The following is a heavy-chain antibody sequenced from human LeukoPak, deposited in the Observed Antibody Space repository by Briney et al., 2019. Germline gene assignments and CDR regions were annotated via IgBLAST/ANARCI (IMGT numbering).Heavy chain of an antibody. CDR3: AKDRVGALDY. J-gene: IGHJ4*02. V-gene: IGHV3-23*01. Sequence: PGGSLRLSCAASGFTFSSYAMSWVRQAPGKGLEWVSAISGSGGSTYYADSVKGRFTISRDSSKNTLYLQMNSLRAENTAVYYCAKDRVGALDYWGQGTLVTVSS. CDR1: GFTFSSYA. D-gene: IGHD1-26*01. CDR2: ISGSGGST.